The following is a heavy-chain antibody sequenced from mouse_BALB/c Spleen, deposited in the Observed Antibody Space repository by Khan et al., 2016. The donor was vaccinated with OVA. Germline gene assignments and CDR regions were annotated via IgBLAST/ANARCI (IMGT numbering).Heavy chain of an antibody. V-gene: IGHV14-4*02. CDR2: IDPENGDT. CDR3: IAAKLSLWFAS. D-gene: IGHD1-3*01. Sequence: EVQLQESGAELVRSGASVKLSCTASGFNIKDYYIHWMKQSPKQGLEWIGWIDPENGDTECAPKFQGKATMTAAISSTPAYLLLSSLTSEDTAVYYCIAAKLSLWFASWGQGTLVTVSA. J-gene: IGHJ3*01. CDR1: GFNIKDYY.